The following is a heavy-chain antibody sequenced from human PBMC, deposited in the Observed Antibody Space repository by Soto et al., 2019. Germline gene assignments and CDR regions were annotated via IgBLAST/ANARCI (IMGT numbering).Heavy chain of an antibody. CDR3: ARARIVVAGTIVDY. Sequence: SETLSLTCAVSGGSISSGGYSWSWIRQPPGKGLEWIGYIYHSGDTYYNPSLKSRVTISVDTSKNHFSLKLTSVTAADTAVYYCARARIVVAGTIVDYWGQGTLVTVSS. CDR1: GGSISSGGYS. J-gene: IGHJ4*02. V-gene: IGHV4-30-2*01. CDR2: IYHSGDT. D-gene: IGHD6-19*01.